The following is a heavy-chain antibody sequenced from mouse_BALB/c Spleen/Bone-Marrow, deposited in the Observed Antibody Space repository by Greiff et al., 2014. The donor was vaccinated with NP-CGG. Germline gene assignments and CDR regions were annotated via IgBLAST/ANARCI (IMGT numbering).Heavy chain of an antibody. CDR2: ISNGGGST. J-gene: IGHJ4*01. D-gene: IGHD2-4*01. V-gene: IGHV5-12-2*01. CDR3: ARGLRGYAMDY. Sequence: EVQGVESGGGLVQPGGSLKLSCAASGFTLSSYTMSWVRQTPEKRLEWVAYISNGGGSTYYPDTVKGRFTISRDNAKNTLYLQMSSLKSEDTAMYYCARGLRGYAMDYWGQGTSVTVSS. CDR1: GFTLSSYT.